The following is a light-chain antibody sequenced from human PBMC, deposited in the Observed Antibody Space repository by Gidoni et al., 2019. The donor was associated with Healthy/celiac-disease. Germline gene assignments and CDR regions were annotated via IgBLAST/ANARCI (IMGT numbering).Light chain of an antibody. CDR1: QSVSSSY. Sequence: ELVFTQSPGTLSLSPGERATLSCRASQSVSSSYLAWYQQKPGQAPRLLIYGASSRATGIPDRFSGSGSGTDFTLTISRLEPEDFAVYYGQQYGSSPGFGQGTKVEIK. CDR3: QQYGSSPG. CDR2: GAS. J-gene: IGKJ1*01. V-gene: IGKV3-20*01.